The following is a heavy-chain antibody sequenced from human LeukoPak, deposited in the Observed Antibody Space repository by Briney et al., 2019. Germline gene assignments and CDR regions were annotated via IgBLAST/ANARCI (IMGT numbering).Heavy chain of an antibody. V-gene: IGHV5-51*01. J-gene: IGHJ4*02. D-gene: IGHD6-19*01. Sequence: GESLKISCKGSGYRFNAYWIAWVRRMPGKGLEWMGIIYPDDSDTRYSPSFQGQVTISADKSVRTAYLQWSSLKASDTAMYYCARPTAVAGGFDYWGQGTLVTVSS. CDR3: ARPTAVAGGFDY. CDR1: GYRFNAYW. CDR2: IYPDDSDT.